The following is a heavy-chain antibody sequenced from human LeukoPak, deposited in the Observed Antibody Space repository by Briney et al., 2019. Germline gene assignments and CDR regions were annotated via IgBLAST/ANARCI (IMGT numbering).Heavy chain of an antibody. J-gene: IGHJ4*02. Sequence: GGSLRLSCAASGFTFSSYAMSWVRQAPGKGLEWVSAISGSGGSTYYADSVKGRFTISRDNSKNTLYLQMDSLRAEDTAVYYCAKNVEYSSSPYYFDYWGQGTLVTVSS. CDR1: GFTFSSYA. CDR2: ISGSGGST. CDR3: AKNVEYSSSPYYFDY. D-gene: IGHD6-6*01. V-gene: IGHV3-23*01.